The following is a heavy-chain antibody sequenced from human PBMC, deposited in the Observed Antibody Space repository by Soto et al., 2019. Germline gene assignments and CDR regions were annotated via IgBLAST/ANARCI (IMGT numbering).Heavy chain of an antibody. CDR3: ARQEYSSWSPAFDF. CDR1: GYSFTSYW. V-gene: IGHV5-51*01. Sequence: GESLKISCQGSGYSFTSYWIGWVRQMPGKGLEWMGIIYPGDSDTRYSPSFQGQVTISADKSFSTAYLQWSSLKASDTAMYYCARQEYSSWSPAFDFWGQGTMVTVSS. CDR2: IYPGDSDT. J-gene: IGHJ3*01. D-gene: IGHD6-6*01.